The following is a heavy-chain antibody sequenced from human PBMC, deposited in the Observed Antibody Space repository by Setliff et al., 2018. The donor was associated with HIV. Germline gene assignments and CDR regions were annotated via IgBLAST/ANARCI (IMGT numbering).Heavy chain of an antibody. CDR1: GYTLTELS. J-gene: IGHJ1*01. Sequence: GASVKVSCKISGYTLTELSIHWVRQAPGKGLEWMANFDPEDGETFYAQKFQGRLTMTEDTSTDTAYMELSSLRSDDTAMYYCGTDPGYSSTWYSESFQHWGQGTVVTVSS. CDR2: FDPEDGET. CDR3: GTDPGYSSTWYSESFQH. V-gene: IGHV1-24*01. D-gene: IGHD6-13*01.